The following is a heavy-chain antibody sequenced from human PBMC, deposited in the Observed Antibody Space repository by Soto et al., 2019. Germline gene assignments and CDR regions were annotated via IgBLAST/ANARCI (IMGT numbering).Heavy chain of an antibody. V-gene: IGHV3-7*01. Sequence: PGGPLRLSYAASGCTFSSYWMSWVRQAPGKGLEWVANIKQDGSEKYYVDTVKGRFTISRDNAKNSLYLQMNSLRAEDTAVYYCARGVGYFDWLGIDYWGQGTLVTVSS. CDR3: ARGVGYFDWLGIDY. CDR1: GCTFSSYW. D-gene: IGHD3-9*01. CDR2: IKQDGSEK. J-gene: IGHJ4*02.